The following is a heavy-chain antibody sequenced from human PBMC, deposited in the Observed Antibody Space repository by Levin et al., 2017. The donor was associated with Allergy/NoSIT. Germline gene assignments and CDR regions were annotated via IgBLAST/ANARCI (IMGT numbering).Heavy chain of an antibody. CDR2: FSYSGST. Sequence: PSETLSLTCTVSGASITSSSYYWGWIRQPPGKGLEWIGSFSYSGSTDYNPSLKSRVTISVDTSKNHFSLKLYSVTGADTAIYYCARRGYDYYIMDVWGQGTTVTVSS. J-gene: IGHJ6*02. V-gene: IGHV4-39*02. CDR1: GASITSSSYY. CDR3: ARRGYDYYIMDV.